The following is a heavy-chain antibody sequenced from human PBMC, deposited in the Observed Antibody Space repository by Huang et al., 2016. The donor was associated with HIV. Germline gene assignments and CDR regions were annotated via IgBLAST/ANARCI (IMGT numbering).Heavy chain of an antibody. J-gene: IGHJ3*02. Sequence: QVQLVQSVAEVKKPGSSVKVSCKASADTFSSYAITWVRQAPGQGLEWMGGIIPPLGTTDYAQKVQDRVTITADESTNTAYMELSSLRSEDTAVYFCARVSRATAAGFAFDIWGQGTMVTVSS. CDR3: ARVSRATAAGFAFDI. CDR2: IIPPLGTT. D-gene: IGHD2-15*01. V-gene: IGHV1-69*13. CDR1: ADTFSSYA.